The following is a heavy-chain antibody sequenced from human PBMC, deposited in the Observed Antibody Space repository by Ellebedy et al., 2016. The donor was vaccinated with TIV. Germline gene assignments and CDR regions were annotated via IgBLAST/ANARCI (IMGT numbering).Heavy chain of an antibody. CDR2: VSSDGSEK. CDR3: AKEDGGHSQVDY. J-gene: IGHJ4*02. V-gene: IGHV3-30*18. CDR1: GFIFRNYA. Sequence: GESLKISCAASGFIFRNYAMHWVRQAPGKGLGWVAVVSSDGSEKYYVASVKGRFTISRDNSKNTLYLQMNSLNDEDTAAYYCAKEDGGHSQVDYWGQGTLVSVSS. D-gene: IGHD4-23*01.